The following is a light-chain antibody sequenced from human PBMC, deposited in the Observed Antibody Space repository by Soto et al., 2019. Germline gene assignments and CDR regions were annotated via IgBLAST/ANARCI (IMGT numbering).Light chain of an antibody. CDR2: GAS. V-gene: IGKV3-20*01. J-gene: IGKJ1*01. CDR1: QSVSSSY. CDR3: QQYGSSPGT. Sequence: IVLTQSPGTLSLSPGERATLSCRASQSVSSSYLAWYQQKPGQAPRLLIYGASIRATGIPARFSGSGSGTDFTLTISRLEPEDFAVYYCQQYGSSPGTFGQGTKVEIK.